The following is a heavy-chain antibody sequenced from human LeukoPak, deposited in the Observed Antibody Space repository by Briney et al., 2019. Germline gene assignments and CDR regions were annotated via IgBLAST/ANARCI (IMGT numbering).Heavy chain of an antibody. Sequence: GRSLRLSCAASGFTFSSYTMHWLRQAPGKGLEWVAVKSYDGVNTFYADSVKGRFTTSRDHSQNTLYLQMNSLRTEDTAVYYCAREISTGWPDYWGQGTLVTVSS. D-gene: IGHD6-19*01. J-gene: IGHJ4*02. V-gene: IGHV3-30-3*01. CDR1: GFTFSSYT. CDR2: KSYDGVNT. CDR3: AREISTGWPDY.